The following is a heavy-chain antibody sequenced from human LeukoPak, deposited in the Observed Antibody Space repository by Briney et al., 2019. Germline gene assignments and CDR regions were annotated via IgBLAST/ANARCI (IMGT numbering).Heavy chain of an antibody. Sequence: KPSETLSLTCTVSGGSISSYYWSWIRQPPGKGLEWIGYIYYSGSTNYNPSLKSRVTMSVDTSKNQFSLKLSSVTAADTAVYYCARGRRGYCSSTSCYNWFDPWGQGTLITVSS. D-gene: IGHD2-2*01. CDR1: GGSISSYY. CDR2: IYYSGST. J-gene: IGHJ5*02. V-gene: IGHV4-59*12. CDR3: ARGRRGYCSSTSCYNWFDP.